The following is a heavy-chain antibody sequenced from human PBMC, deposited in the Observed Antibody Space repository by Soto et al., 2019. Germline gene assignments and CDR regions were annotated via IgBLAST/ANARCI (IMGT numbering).Heavy chain of an antibody. CDR1: GVSISIYY. D-gene: IGHD3-3*01. V-gene: IGHV4-59*01. J-gene: IGHJ6*03. CDR3: ARGSYDFWSGYYFRV. CDR2: IFYNGST. Sequence: SETLSLTCTVSGVSISIYYWSWIRQPPGKGLEWIGYIFYNGSTNYNPSLKSRVTISVDTSKNQFSLRLNSVTAADTAVYYCARGSYDFWSGYYFRVWGKGTTVT.